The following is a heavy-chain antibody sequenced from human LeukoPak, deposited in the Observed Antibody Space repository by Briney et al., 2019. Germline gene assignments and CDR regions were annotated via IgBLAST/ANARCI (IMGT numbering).Heavy chain of an antibody. Sequence: ASVKVSCKASGGTFSSYTISWVRQAPGQGLDWMGRIIPILGIANYAQKFQGRVTITADKSTSTAYMELSSLRSEDTAVYYCARDIGSAPTYYYYGMDVWGQGTTVTVSS. CDR2: IIPILGIA. J-gene: IGHJ6*02. CDR1: GGTFSSYT. CDR3: ARDIGSAPTYYYYGMDV. D-gene: IGHD2-15*01. V-gene: IGHV1-69*04.